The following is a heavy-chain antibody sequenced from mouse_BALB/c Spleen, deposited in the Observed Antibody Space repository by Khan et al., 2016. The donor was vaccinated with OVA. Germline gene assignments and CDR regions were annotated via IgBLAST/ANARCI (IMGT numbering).Heavy chain of an antibody. D-gene: IGHD1-1*01. CDR2: ISYSGNT. Sequence: VQLQQSGPGLVKPSQSLSLTCTFTGYSITSDYAWNWIRQFPGNKLAWMGYISYSGNTNYNPSLKSRISITRDTSENQFFLQLNSVTTEDTTTYYCARVYGGDFDYWGQGTTLTVSS. CDR1: GYSITSDYA. J-gene: IGHJ2*01. CDR3: ARVYGGDFDY. V-gene: IGHV3-2*02.